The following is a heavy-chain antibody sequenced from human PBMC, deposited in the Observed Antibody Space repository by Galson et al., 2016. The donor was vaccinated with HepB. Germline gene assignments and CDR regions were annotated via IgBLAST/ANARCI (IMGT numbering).Heavy chain of an antibody. J-gene: IGHJ6*02. CDR2: ISSSSNYI. CDR3: ARLIYRLPGTYGLDV. D-gene: IGHD1/OR15-1a*01. CDR1: GFTISSYI. V-gene: IGHV3-21*01. Sequence: SLRLSCAASGFTISSYIMDWVRQAPGKGLEWVSSISSSSNYIYYTDSVKGRFTISRDNAKNSLYLQMNSLRAEDTAVYHCARLIYRLPGTYGLDVWGQGTTATVSS.